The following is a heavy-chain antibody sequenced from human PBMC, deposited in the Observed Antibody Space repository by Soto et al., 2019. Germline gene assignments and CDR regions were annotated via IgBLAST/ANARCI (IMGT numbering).Heavy chain of an antibody. CDR3: AGCGGTPPDQNNGMDV. J-gene: IGHJ6*02. V-gene: IGHV5-51*01. CDR1: GYSLTSYW. D-gene: IGHD2-21*01. Sequence: PGESLKISCKGSGYSLTSYWIGWVRQTPGKGLEWMGIIYPGDSDTRYSPSFQGQVTISADKSISTAYLQWSSLKASDTAMYYCAGCGGTPPDQNNGMDVWGQGTTVTVSS. CDR2: IYPGDSDT.